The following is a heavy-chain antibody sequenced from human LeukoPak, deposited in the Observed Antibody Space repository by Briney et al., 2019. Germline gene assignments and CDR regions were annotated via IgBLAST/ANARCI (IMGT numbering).Heavy chain of an antibody. D-gene: IGHD6-13*01. CDR2: ISSNGGTT. J-gene: IGHJ4*02. CDR1: GFTFSSYG. V-gene: IGHV3-64D*06. CDR3: VKSFSSSWYAGFDY. Sequence: GGSLRLSCSASGFTFSSYGMYWVRQPPGKGLEYVSVISSNGGTTDYAHSVKGRFTISRDNSKNTLYPQMSSLRTEDTAVYYCVKSFSSSWYAGFDYWGQGTLVTVSS.